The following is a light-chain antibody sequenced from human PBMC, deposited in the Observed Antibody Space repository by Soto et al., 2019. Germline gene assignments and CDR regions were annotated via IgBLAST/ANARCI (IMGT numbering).Light chain of an antibody. CDR1: QSINSN. CDR2: GSS. CDR3: QQYNAWPS. Sequence: EIVMTQSPATLSVSPGERATLSCRASQSINSNLAWYQQKPGQSPRLLFYGSSTRATDIPARFSGSGSGTEFTLTISSLQSEDFAVYYCQQYNAWPSFGQGTKLEIK. J-gene: IGKJ2*03. V-gene: IGKV3-15*01.